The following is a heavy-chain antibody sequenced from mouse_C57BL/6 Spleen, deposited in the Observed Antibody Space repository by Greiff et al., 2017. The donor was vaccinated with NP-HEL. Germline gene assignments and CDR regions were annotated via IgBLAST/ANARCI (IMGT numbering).Heavy chain of an antibody. CDR3: ARPIPITFYAMDY. J-gene: IGHJ4*01. CDR1: GYTFTSYT. Sequence: QVQLQQSGAELARPGASVKMSCKASGYTFTSYTMHWVKQRPGQGLEWIGYINPSSGYTKYNQKFKDKATLTADKSSSTAYVQLSSLTSEDSAVYYCARPIPITFYAMDYWGQGTSVTVSS. CDR2: INPSSGYT. D-gene: IGHD1-2*01. V-gene: IGHV1-4*01.